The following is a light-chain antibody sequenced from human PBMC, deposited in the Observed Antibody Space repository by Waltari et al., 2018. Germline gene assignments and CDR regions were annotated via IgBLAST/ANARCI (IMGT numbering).Light chain of an antibody. Sequence: QSALTQPRSVSGSLGQSVAISCTGTSTDVGGYNYVSWYQPHPGKAPKIIIYDVHKRPSGVPDEFSGSESGNPASLTISGLQPEHEANYYCTSFTRTSIWVFGGGTKLTVL. CDR1: STDVGGYNY. J-gene: IGLJ3*02. CDR3: TSFTRTSIWV. V-gene: IGLV2-11*01. CDR2: DVH.